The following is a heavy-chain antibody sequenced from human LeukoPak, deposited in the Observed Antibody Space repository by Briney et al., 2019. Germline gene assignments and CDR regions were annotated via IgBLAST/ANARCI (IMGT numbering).Heavy chain of an antibody. J-gene: IGHJ5*02. Sequence: GGSLRLSCAASGFTVSSNYMSWVRQAPGKGLEWVSLIYSGGSTYYADSVKGRFTISRDNSKNTLYLQMNSLRAEDTAVYYCARYLVDNWFDPWGQGTLVTVSS. CDR2: IYSGGST. V-gene: IGHV3-66*01. CDR1: GFTVSSNY. D-gene: IGHD1-26*01. CDR3: ARYLVDNWFDP.